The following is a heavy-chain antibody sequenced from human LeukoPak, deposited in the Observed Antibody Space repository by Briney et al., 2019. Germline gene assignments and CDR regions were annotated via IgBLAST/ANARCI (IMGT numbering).Heavy chain of an antibody. Sequence: SVKVSCKASGGTFSSYAISWVRQAPGQGLEWMGRIIPILGIANYAQKFQGRVTITADKSTSTAYMELSSLRSEDTAVYYCAXXXYDSSGYSRNPYYYYGMDVWGQGTTVTVSS. CDR3: AXXXYDSSGYSRNPYYYYGMDV. CDR1: GGTFSSYA. CDR2: IIPILGIA. D-gene: IGHD3-22*01. J-gene: IGHJ6*02. V-gene: IGHV1-69*04.